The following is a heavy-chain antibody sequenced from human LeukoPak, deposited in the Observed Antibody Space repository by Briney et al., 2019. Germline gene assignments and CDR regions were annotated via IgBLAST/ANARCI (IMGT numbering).Heavy chain of an antibody. D-gene: IGHD3-22*01. CDR2: IYYSGST. CDR3: ARVRNYYDSGAFDT. Sequence: SETLSLTCTVSGGSISSYYWSWIRQPPGKGLEWIGYIYYSGSTNYNPSLKSRVTISVDTSKNKFSLKLSSVTAADTAVYYCARVRNYYDSGAFDTWGQGTLVTVSS. V-gene: IGHV4-59*01. CDR1: GGSISSYY. J-gene: IGHJ5*02.